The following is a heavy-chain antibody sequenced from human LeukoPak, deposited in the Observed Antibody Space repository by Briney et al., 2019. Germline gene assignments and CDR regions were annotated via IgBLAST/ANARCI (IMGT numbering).Heavy chain of an antibody. J-gene: IGHJ3*02. Sequence: SETLSLTCSVSGGSISSYSWSWIRQPPGKGLEWIGYLYESGATNYKASLKSRVTMSVDTSKNHFSLRLTSVTAADTAVYYCATQELVPTALNAFDIWGQGTLVTLSS. CDR3: ATQELVPTALNAFDI. D-gene: IGHD6-6*01. CDR2: LYESGAT. CDR1: GGSISSYS. V-gene: IGHV4-59*08.